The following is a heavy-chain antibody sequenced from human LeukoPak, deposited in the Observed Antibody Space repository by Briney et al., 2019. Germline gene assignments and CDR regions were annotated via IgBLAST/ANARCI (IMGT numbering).Heavy chain of an antibody. CDR1: GFTFSSYW. D-gene: IGHD6-13*01. CDR3: ARMRWIAAADFDY. J-gene: IGHJ4*02. CDR2: IKQDGSEK. V-gene: IGHV3-7*01. Sequence: PGGSLRLSCAASGFTFSSYWMSWVRQAPGKGLEWVANIKQDGSEKYYVDPVKGRFTISRDNAKNSLYLQMNSLRAEDTAVYYCARMRWIAAADFDYRGQGTLVTVSS.